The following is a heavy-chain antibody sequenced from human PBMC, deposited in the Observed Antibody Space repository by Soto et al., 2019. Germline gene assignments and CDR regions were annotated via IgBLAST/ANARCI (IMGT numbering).Heavy chain of an antibody. Sequence: QVQLQESGPGLVKPSQTLSLTCTVSGGSISSGAYYWSWIRQYPGKGLEWIGYIYYSGSTYYNPSLKSRLTISLDTSKNQFSLKLSSVTAADTAVYYCARAPFSRQNWFDPWGQGTLVTVSS. V-gene: IGHV4-31*03. CDR1: GGSISSGAYY. J-gene: IGHJ5*02. CDR2: IYYSGST. CDR3: ARAPFSRQNWFDP. D-gene: IGHD3-16*01.